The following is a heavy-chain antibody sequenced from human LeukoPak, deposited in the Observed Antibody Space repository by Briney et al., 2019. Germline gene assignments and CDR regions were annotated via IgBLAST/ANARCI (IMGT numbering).Heavy chain of an antibody. Sequence: ASVKVSCKASGYTFTSYDISWVRRAPGQGLEWMGWISAYNGNTNYAQKLQGRVTMTTDTSTSTAYMELRSLRSDDTAVYYCARYMVRGDPFGYWGQGTLVTVSS. CDR1: GYTFTSYD. CDR3: ARYMVRGDPFGY. D-gene: IGHD3-10*01. V-gene: IGHV1-18*01. J-gene: IGHJ4*02. CDR2: ISAYNGNT.